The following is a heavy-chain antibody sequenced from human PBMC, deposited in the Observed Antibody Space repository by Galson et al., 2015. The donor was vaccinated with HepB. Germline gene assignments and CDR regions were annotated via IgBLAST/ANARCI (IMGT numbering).Heavy chain of an antibody. CDR1: GGSFSGYF. J-gene: IGHJ4*02. Sequence: ETLSLTCAVYGGSFSGYFWSWIRQTPGKGLEWIGEINHTGSTNYNPSLKSRVTISIDTSRNQFSLNLTSVTAADTAVYYCASLLSYPPADWGQGTLVTVSS. V-gene: IGHV4-34*01. CDR2: INHTGST. D-gene: IGHD3-16*02. CDR3: ASLLSYPPAD.